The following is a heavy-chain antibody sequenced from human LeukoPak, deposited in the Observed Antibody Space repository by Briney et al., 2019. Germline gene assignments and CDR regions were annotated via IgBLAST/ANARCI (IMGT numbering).Heavy chain of an antibody. CDR3: ARTSNSPHFDY. J-gene: IGHJ4*02. CDR1: GFTFNYYA. Sequence: PGGFLRLSCASSGFTFNYYAMTWVRQAPGKGLEWVSSITTSGASTYYADSVKGRFTISRDNSKNSLYLQMTSLRAEDTAVYYCARTSNSPHFDYWGQGTLVTVSS. V-gene: IGHV3-23*01. D-gene: IGHD4-11*01. CDR2: ITTSGAST.